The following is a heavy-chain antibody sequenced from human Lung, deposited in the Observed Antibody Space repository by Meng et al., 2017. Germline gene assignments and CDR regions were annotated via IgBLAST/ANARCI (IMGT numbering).Heavy chain of an antibody. CDR2: INHSGST. Sequence: QVQLQQWGAGLLKPSGPLSLTCLVSGGFFSDYYWSWIRQPPGKGLEWIGEINHSGSTNYNPSLESRATISVDTSQNNLSLKLSSVTAADSAVYYCARGPTTMAHDFDYWGQGTLVTVSS. J-gene: IGHJ4*02. CDR1: GGFFSDYY. V-gene: IGHV4-34*01. CDR3: ARGPTTMAHDFDY. D-gene: IGHD4-11*01.